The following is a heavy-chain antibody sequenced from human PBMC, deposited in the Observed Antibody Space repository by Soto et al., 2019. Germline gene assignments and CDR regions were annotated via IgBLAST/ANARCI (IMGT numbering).Heavy chain of an antibody. J-gene: IGHJ3*02. V-gene: IGHV4-4*07. CDR2: IYTSGST. D-gene: IGHD3-10*01. Sequence: SETLSLTCTVSGGSISSYYWSWIRQPAGKGLEWIGRIYTSGSTNYNPSLKSRVTMSVDTSKNQFSLKLSSVTAADTAVYYCARDGAGSGYDAFDIWGQGTMVTVSS. CDR1: GGSISSYY. CDR3: ARDGAGSGYDAFDI.